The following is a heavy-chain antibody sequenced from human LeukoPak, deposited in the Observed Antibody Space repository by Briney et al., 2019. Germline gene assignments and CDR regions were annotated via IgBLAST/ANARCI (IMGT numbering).Heavy chain of an antibody. CDR1: GFTFSSYS. Sequence: GGSLRLSCAASGFTFSSYSMNWVRQAPGKGLEWVSSISSSSSYIYYADSVKGRFTISRDNAKNSLYLQMNSLRAEDTAVYYCARDRASSSGWFHDAFDIWGQGTMVTVSS. CDR2: ISSSSSYI. J-gene: IGHJ3*02. V-gene: IGHV3-21*01. D-gene: IGHD6-19*01. CDR3: ARDRASSSGWFHDAFDI.